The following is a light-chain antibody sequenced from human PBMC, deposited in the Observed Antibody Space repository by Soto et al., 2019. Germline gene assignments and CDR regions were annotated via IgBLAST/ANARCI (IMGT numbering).Light chain of an antibody. CDR2: EVS. V-gene: IGLV2-18*02. Sequence: QSALTQPPSVSGSPGQSVTISCTGTSSDVGSYNRVSWYQQPPGTAPKLMIYEVSNRPSGVPDRFSGSKSGITASLTISGLQAEDEADYYCSSYTGSSTYVFGTGTKLTVL. CDR3: SSYTGSSTYV. J-gene: IGLJ1*01. CDR1: SSDVGSYNR.